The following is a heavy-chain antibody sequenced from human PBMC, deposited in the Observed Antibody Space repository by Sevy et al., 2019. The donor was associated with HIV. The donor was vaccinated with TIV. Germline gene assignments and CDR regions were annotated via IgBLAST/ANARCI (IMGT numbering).Heavy chain of an antibody. D-gene: IGHD4-4*01. CDR3: ATLFHYSSQFDC. CDR2: ISNISRTI. Sequence: GSLRLSCAASGFTFSSYSMNWVRQAPGKGLEWVSYISNISRTIYYADSVRGRFTISRENAKNSLYLQMNSLRDEDTAVYYCATLFHYSSQFDCWGQGTLVTVSS. V-gene: IGHV3-48*02. J-gene: IGHJ4*02. CDR1: GFTFSSYS.